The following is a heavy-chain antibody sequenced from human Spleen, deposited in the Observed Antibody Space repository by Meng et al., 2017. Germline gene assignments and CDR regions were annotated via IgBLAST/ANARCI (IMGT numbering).Heavy chain of an antibody. CDR1: GGSISTSGYS. V-gene: IGHV4-39*01. Sequence: QPQLQESGPGLVKPSEALYPTCSVSGGSISTSGYSWGWIRQPPGKGLEWIGSIGHSGITYCTPSLKSRVTVSIDTSKSQFSLKLTSVTAADTAVYYCVRSSGWVRTGFDPWGQGTLVTVSS. J-gene: IGHJ5*02. CDR3: VRSSGWVRTGFDP. CDR2: IGHSGIT. D-gene: IGHD6-19*01.